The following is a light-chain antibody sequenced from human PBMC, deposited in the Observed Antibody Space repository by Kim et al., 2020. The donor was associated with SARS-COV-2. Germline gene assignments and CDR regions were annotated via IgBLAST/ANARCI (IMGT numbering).Light chain of an antibody. V-gene: IGKV3-20*01. CDR2: GAC. J-gene: IGKJ5*01. CDR1: QSVSSSY. Sequence: EIVLTQSPGTLSLSPGKRATLSCRASQSVSSSYLAWYQKKPGQAPRLLIYGACSRATGIPDRFSGSGSGTDFPLTISRLEPEDFAVYYCQQYGSSPPITFGQGTRLEIK. CDR3: QQYGSSPPIT.